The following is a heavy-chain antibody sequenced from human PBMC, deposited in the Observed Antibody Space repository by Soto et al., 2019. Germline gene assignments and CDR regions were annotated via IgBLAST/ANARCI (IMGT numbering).Heavy chain of an antibody. J-gene: IGHJ4*02. V-gene: IGHV3-30-3*01. CDR3: ARDTTYYYDSSGTDY. Sequence: PGGSLRLSCAASGFNFSSYAMHWVRQAPGKGLEWVAVISYDGSNKYYADSVKGRFTISRDNSKNTLYLQMNSLRAEDTAVYYCARDTTYYYDSSGTDYWGQGTLVTLSS. D-gene: IGHD3-22*01. CDR1: GFNFSSYA. CDR2: ISYDGSNK.